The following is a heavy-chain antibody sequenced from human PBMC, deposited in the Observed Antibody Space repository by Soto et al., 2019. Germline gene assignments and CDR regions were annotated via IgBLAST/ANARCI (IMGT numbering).Heavy chain of an antibody. Sequence: ASVKVSCKASGYTFTSYAMHWVRQAPGQRLEWMGWINAGNGNTKYSQKFQGRVTITRDTSASAAYMELSSLTSEDTAVYYCARAPSVVPEYAYWGQGTLVTVSS. CDR1: GYTFTSYA. J-gene: IGHJ4*02. CDR2: INAGNGNT. V-gene: IGHV1-3*01. CDR3: ARAPSVVPEYAY. D-gene: IGHD2-2*01.